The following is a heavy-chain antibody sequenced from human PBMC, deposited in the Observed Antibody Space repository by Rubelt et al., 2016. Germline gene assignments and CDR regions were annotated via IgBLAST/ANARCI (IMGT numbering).Heavy chain of an antibody. J-gene: IGHJ6*02. V-gene: IGHV1-69*01. CDR2: IIPIFGTA. CDR3: ARLQTYYYYGMDV. Sequence: WVRQAPGQGLEWMGGIIPIFGTANYAQKFQGRVTITADESTSTAYMELSSLRSEDTAVYYCARLQTYYYYGMDVWGQGTTVTVSS.